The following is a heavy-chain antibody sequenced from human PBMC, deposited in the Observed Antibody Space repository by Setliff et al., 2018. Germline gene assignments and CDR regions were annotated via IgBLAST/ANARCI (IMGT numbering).Heavy chain of an antibody. CDR3: ARDLGDYGDYVGYFQH. J-gene: IGHJ1*01. CDR1: GYTFTSYG. V-gene: IGHV1-18*01. D-gene: IGHD4-17*01. Sequence: ASVKVSCKASGYTFTSYGISWVRQAPGQGLEWMGGIIPILGIANYAQKLQGRVTMTTDTSTSTAYMELRSLRSDDTAVYYCARDLGDYGDYVGYFQHWGQGTLVTVSS. CDR2: IIPILGIA.